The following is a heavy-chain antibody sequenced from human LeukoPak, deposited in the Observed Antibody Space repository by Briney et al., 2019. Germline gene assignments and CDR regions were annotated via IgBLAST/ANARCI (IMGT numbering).Heavy chain of an antibody. Sequence: GGSLRLSCAASGFTFGNYVLTWVRQAPGKGLEWVPTISGSGGNTFYADSVKGRFTISRDSSRNTLFLQMSSLRAGDTAIYYCAKSRYGGYDFFDYWGQGALVTVSS. J-gene: IGHJ4*02. CDR1: GFTFGNYV. CDR3: AKSRYGGYDFFDY. D-gene: IGHD5-12*01. CDR2: ISGSGGNT. V-gene: IGHV3-23*01.